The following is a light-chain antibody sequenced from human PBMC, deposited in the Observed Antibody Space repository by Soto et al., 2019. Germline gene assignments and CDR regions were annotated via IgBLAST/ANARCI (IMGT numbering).Light chain of an antibody. J-gene: IGLJ2*01. CDR1: SRDVGGYNY. CDR2: EVT. Sequence: QSVMTQPGSVSGPPGQSITISCTGTSRDVGGYNYVSWYQQHPGKAPKVMIYEVTNRPSGVSNRFSGSKSGNTASLTISGLQSEDEADYYCSSYTSSSTLVFGGGTKLTVL. CDR3: SSYTSSSTLV. V-gene: IGLV2-14*01.